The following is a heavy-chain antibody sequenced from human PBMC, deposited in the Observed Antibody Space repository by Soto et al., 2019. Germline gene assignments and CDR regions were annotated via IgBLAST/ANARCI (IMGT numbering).Heavy chain of an antibody. J-gene: IGHJ6*02. D-gene: IGHD6-13*01. CDR2: IRSKANSYAT. CDR1: GLSLSGSA. V-gene: IGHV3-73*01. CDR3: TKVPEYSRSWYSSYYYYGMDV. Sequence: GTLRLSGAAAGLSLSGSAMHWVRQASGKGLELVGRIRSKANSYATAYAASVKGRFTISRDDSKNTAYLQMKSLKNEDTAVYYCTKVPEYSRSWYSSYYYYGMDVWGQGTTVTVSS.